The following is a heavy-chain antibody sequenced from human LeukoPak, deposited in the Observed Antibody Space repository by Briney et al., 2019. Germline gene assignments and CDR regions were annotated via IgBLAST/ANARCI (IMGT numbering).Heavy chain of an antibody. CDR3: ARASDVWGSYPFVVDP. V-gene: IGHV4-38-2*01. J-gene: IGHJ5*02. Sequence: SETLSLTCGVSGYYISSGYYWGWIQQPPGKGLEWIGSMYHSGSTYYNPSLKSRVTISVDTSKNQFSLKLNSVTAADTAVYYCARASDVWGSYPFVVDPWGQGTLVIVSS. CDR1: GYYISSGYY. CDR2: MYHSGST. D-gene: IGHD3-16*01.